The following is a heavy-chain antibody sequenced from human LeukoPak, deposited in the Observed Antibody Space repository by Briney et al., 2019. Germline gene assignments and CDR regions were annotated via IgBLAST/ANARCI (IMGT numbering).Heavy chain of an antibody. J-gene: IGHJ4*02. V-gene: IGHV4-59*01. Sequence: SETLSLTCTVSGGSISSYYWSWIRQPPGKGLEWIGYIYYSGSTNYSPSLKSRVTISVDTSKRQFSLKLTSVTAADTAVYYCVSGHSSGYWGTFNYWGQGNLVTVSS. CDR1: GGSISSYY. CDR2: IYYSGST. D-gene: IGHD3-22*01. CDR3: VSGHSSGYWGTFNY.